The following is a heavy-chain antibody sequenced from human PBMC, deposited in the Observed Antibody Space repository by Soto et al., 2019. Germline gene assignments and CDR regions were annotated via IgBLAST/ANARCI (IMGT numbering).Heavy chain of an antibody. CDR2: TYYRSKWYN. CDR3: ARGPGGIDAFDI. Sequence: SQTLSRTCAISGDSVSSNSAAWNWIRQSPSRGLEWLGRTYYRSKWYNDYAGSVKSRITINPDTSKNQFSLQVNSVTPEDTAVYYCARGPGGIDAFDIWGQGTMVTVSS. CDR1: GDSVSSNSAA. J-gene: IGHJ3*02. V-gene: IGHV6-1*01. D-gene: IGHD3-16*01.